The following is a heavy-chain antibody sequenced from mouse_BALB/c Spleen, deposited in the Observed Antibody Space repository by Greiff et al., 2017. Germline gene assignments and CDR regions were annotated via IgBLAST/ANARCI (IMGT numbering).Heavy chain of an antibody. Sequence: EVKLVESGGGLVKPGGSLKLSCAASGFTFSSYAMSWVRQSPEKRLEWVAEISSGGSYTYYPDTVTGRFTISRDNAKNTLYLEMSSLRSEDTAMYYCARDLDYGNYGAMDYWGQGTSVTVSS. J-gene: IGHJ4*01. CDR1: GFTFSSYA. D-gene: IGHD2-1*01. CDR3: ARDLDYGNYGAMDY. CDR2: ISSGGSYT. V-gene: IGHV5-9-4*01.